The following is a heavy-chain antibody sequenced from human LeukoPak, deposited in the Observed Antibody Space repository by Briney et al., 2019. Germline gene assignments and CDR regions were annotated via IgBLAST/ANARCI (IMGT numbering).Heavy chain of an antibody. CDR1: GFNFRNYA. D-gene: IGHD2-15*01. CDR2: IRFDGSHK. CDR3: TRSAYCTGGTCYSKTFDY. V-gene: IGHV3-30*02. J-gene: IGHJ4*02. Sequence: GGSLSLSCAASGFNFRNYAMHWVRQAPGKETEWVALIRFDGSHKYYADSVKGRFTISRDNSRDTLSLQMSSLRAEDTAVYYCTRSAYCTGGTCYSKTFDYWGQGTLVTVSS.